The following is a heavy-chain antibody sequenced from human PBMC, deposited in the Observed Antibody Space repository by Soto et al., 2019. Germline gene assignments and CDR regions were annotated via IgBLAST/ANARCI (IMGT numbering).Heavy chain of an antibody. CDR2: ISWNSGSI. V-gene: IGHV3-9*01. CDR1: GFTFDDYA. CDR3: AKMIMIIFGGAFDI. D-gene: IGHD3-16*01. J-gene: IGHJ3*02. Sequence: EVQLVESGGGLVQPGRSLRLSCAASGFTFDDYAMHWVRQAPGKGLEWVSGISWNSGSIGYADSVKGRFTISRDNAKNSLYLQMNSLRAEDTALYYCAKMIMIIFGGAFDIWGQGTMVTVSS.